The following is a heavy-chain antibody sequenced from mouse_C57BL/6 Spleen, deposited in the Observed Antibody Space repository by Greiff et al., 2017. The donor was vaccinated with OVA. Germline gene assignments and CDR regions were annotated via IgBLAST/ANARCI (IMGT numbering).Heavy chain of an antibody. Sequence: EVQLQQSGPELVKPGASVKISCKASGYTFTDYYMNWVKQSHGKSLEWIGDINPNNGGTSYNQKFKGKATLTVDKSSSTAYMELRSLTSEDSAVYYCAREGYDYDGFAYWGQGTLVTVSA. CDR3: AREGYDYDGFAY. V-gene: IGHV1-26*01. J-gene: IGHJ3*01. D-gene: IGHD2-4*01. CDR2: INPNNGGT. CDR1: GYTFTDYY.